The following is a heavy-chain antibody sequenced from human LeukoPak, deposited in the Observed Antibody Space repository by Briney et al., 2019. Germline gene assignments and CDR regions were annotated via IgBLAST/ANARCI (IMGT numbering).Heavy chain of an antibody. Sequence: GGSLRLSCAASGFTFSSYAMIWVRQAPGKGLEWVSLISDSGASTYYPDSVKGRFTISRDNSKNTVYLQMNSLRAEDTAVYYCAKGVSGYGSGRPFDYWGQGTLVTVSS. CDR3: AKGVSGYGSGRPFDY. J-gene: IGHJ4*02. D-gene: IGHD3-10*01. CDR1: GFTFSSYA. V-gene: IGHV3-23*01. CDR2: ISDSGAST.